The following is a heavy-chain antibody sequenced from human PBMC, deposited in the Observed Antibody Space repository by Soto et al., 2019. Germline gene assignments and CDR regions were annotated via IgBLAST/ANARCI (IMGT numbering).Heavy chain of an antibody. CDR1: GFTFSSYG. J-gene: IGHJ6*02. CDR2: ISYDGSNK. D-gene: IGHD3-22*01. V-gene: IGHV3-30*18. CDR3: AKDLADYDSSGYYPYYYYYGMDV. Sequence: GGSLRLSCAASGFTFSSYGMHWVRQAPGKGLEWVAVISYDGSNKYYADSVKGRFTISRDNSKNTLYLQMNSLRAEDTAVYYCAKDLADYDSSGYYPYYYYYGMDVWGQGTTVTVSS.